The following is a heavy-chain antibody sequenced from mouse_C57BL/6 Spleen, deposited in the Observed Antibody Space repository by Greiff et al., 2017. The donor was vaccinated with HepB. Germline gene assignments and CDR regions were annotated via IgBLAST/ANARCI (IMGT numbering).Heavy chain of an antibody. J-gene: IGHJ4*01. CDR3: ARRDSSGYEDYYAMDY. CDR2: IDPSDSYT. Sequence: QVQLQQPGAELVMPGASVKLSCKASGYTFTSYWMHWVKQRPGQGLEWIGEIDPSDSYTNYNQKFKGKSTLTVDKSSSTAYMQLSSLTSEDSAVYYCARRDSSGYEDYYAMDYWGQGTSVTVSS. V-gene: IGHV1-69*01. D-gene: IGHD3-2*02. CDR1: GYTFTSYW.